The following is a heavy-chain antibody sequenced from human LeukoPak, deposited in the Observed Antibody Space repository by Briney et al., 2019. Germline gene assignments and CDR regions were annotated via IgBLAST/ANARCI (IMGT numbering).Heavy chain of an antibody. CDR3: VRGRGWFFGF. Sequence: GGSLRLSCAASAATFSGNRMHWVRQALGKGLEWVASIYQDGRDKYFLDSVKGGFTTSRDNSKSTLYLQMNSLRAEDTAVYYCVRGRGWFFGFWGEGSLVTVSS. CDR1: AATFSGNR. D-gene: IGHD6-19*01. J-gene: IGHJ4*02. CDR2: IYQDGRDK. V-gene: IGHV3-7*01.